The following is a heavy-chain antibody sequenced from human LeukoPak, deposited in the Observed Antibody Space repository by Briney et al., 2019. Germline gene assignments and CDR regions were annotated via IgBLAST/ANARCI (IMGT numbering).Heavy chain of an antibody. CDR3: AKDFPCSTTSCPTQGDAFDI. CDR1: GFTFSSYA. J-gene: IGHJ3*02. D-gene: IGHD2-2*01. V-gene: IGHV3-30-3*01. Sequence: GGSLRLSCAASGFTFSSYAMHWVRQAPGKGLEWVAVISYDGSNKYYADSVKGRFTITRDNSKNTLYLQMNSRRAEDTAVYYCAKDFPCSTTSCPTQGDAFDIWAKGQWSPSLQ. CDR2: ISYDGSNK.